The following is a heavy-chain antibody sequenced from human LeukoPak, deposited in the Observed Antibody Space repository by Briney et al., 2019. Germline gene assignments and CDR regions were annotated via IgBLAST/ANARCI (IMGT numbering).Heavy chain of an antibody. J-gene: IGHJ4*02. V-gene: IGHV3-30*18. Sequence: GGSLRLSCAASGFTFSSYGMHWVRQAPGKGLEWVAAISYDGSNKYYADSVKGRFTISRDNSKNTLYLQMNSLRAEDTAVYYCAKDFIMKVVLSPFDYWGQGTLVTVSS. CDR2: ISYDGSNK. CDR1: GFTFSSYG. CDR3: AKDFIMKVVLSPFDY. D-gene: IGHD3-16*01.